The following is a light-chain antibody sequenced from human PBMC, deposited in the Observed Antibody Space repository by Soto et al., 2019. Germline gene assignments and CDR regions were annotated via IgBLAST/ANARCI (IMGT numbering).Light chain of an antibody. Sequence: QMTQSPSSLSASVGEKIIVTCRASRDVGSDVSWYQQKPGQAPKLLIYAASNLYTGVPSRFSGSRSGTEFTLTISSLQPEDFASYYCLQDYGDSWTFGQGTKVEIE. CDR3: LQDYGDSWT. CDR2: AAS. J-gene: IGKJ1*01. CDR1: RDVGSD. V-gene: IGKV1-6*01.